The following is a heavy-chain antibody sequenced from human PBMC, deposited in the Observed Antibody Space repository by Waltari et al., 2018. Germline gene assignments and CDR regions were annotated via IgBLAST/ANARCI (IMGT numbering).Heavy chain of an antibody. Sequence: QVQLVQSGAEVKKPGASVKVSCKASGYTFTSYAMHWVRQAPGQRLEWMGWINAGNGNTKYSQKFQGRVTITRDTSASTAYMELSSLRSEDTAVYYCATPGYYDSSGHAHYYYYYGMDVWGQGTTVTVSS. CDR2: INAGNGNT. CDR1: GYTFTSYA. J-gene: IGHJ6*02. CDR3: ATPGYYDSSGHAHYYYYYGMDV. V-gene: IGHV1-3*01. D-gene: IGHD3-22*01.